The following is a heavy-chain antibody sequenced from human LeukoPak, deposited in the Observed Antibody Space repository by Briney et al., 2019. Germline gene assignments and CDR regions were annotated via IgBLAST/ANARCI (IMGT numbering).Heavy chain of an antibody. CDR3: SKEMCSSTGRHDFDY. D-gene: IGHD2-2*01. V-gene: IGHV3-9*01. J-gene: IGHJ4*02. CDR1: GFTLDDYA. CDR2: ISWNSNSI. Sequence: PGRSLRLSCAASGFTLDDYAMQCVRQGPGKGLEWVSGISWNSNSIGNAAPVKGRFTIPKTNANNSLSLQLNILRVEDPACYSVSKEMCSSTGRHDFDYWGQGTVVTVSS.